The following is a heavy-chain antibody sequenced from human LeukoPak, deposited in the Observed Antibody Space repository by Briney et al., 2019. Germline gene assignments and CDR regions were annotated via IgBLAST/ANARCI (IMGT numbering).Heavy chain of an antibody. V-gene: IGHV1-69*05. CDR2: IIPIFGTA. CDR1: GGTFSSYA. CDR3: ASRTSYYYDSSGSIAAAFDI. D-gene: IGHD3-22*01. J-gene: IGHJ3*02. Sequence: ASVKVSCKASGGTFSSYAISWLRQAPGQGLEWMGGIIPIFGTANYAQKFQGRVTITTDESTSTAYMELSSLRSEDTAVYYCASRTSYYYDSSGSIAAAFDIWGQGTMVTVSS.